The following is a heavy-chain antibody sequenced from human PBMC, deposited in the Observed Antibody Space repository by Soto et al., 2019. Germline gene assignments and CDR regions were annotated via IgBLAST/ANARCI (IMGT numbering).Heavy chain of an antibody. CDR2: IIPKYDSV. CDR1: GGTSHTYT. Sequence: QVQLVQSGAEVKKPGSSVKVSSEAFGGTSHTYTINWVRQAPGQGLEWIGQIIPKYDSVNYAQSFQGRVTISADKSTNTAYMELSSLRSEDTALYYCATWRSYSGSYCFDYWGQGPLVSVSS. J-gene: IGHJ4*02. D-gene: IGHD1-26*01. V-gene: IGHV1-69*06. CDR3: ATWRSYSGSYCFDY.